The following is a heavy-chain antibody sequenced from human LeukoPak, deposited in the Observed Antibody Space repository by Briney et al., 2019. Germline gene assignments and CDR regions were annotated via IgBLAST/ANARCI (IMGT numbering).Heavy chain of an antibody. CDR2: IRYDGSNK. Sequence: GGSLRLSCVASGFTFSSYGMHWVRQAPGKGLEWVAFIRYDGSNKYYADSVKGRFTISRDNSKNTLYLQMNSLRAEDTAVYYCAKGSKAVVFTRDHYMDVWGKGTTVTISS. CDR1: GFTFSSYG. CDR3: AKGSKAVVFTRDHYMDV. J-gene: IGHJ6*03. V-gene: IGHV3-30*02. D-gene: IGHD3-22*01.